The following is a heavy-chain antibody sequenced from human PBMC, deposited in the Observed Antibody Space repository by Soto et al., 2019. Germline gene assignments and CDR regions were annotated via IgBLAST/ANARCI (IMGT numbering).Heavy chain of an antibody. CDR1: GGSISSGGYS. V-gene: IGHV4-30-2*01. D-gene: IGHD5-18*01. J-gene: IGHJ6*02. CDR2: MYHSGST. CDR3: ARAFLGLQLWTRMDV. Sequence: SETLSLTCAVSGGSISSGGYSWSWIRQPPGKGLEWIGYMYHSGSTYYNPSLKGRVTISIDTSKNQFSLKLTSVTAADTAFYYCARAFLGLQLWTRMDVWGQGTTVTVSS.